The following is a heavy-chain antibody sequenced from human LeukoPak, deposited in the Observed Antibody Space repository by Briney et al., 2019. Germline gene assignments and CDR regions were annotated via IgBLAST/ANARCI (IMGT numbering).Heavy chain of an antibody. Sequence: SETLSLTCTVSGGSISSYYWSWIRQPPGKGLEWIGYIYYSGSTNYNPSLKSRVTISVDTSKNQFSLKLSSVTAADTAVYYCARQGSGIAAAGTAPWFDPWGQGTLVTVSS. CDR2: IYYSGST. J-gene: IGHJ5*02. CDR1: GGSISSYY. V-gene: IGHV4-59*08. CDR3: ARQGSGIAAAGTAPWFDP. D-gene: IGHD6-13*01.